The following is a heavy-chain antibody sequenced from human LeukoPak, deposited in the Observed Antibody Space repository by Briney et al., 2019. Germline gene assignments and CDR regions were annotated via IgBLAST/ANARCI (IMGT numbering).Heavy chain of an antibody. CDR2: INPSSGGT. CDR1: GYTYTTYH. J-gene: IGHJ6*03. CDR3: AGVVVRAVYYMDV. Sequence: ASVKVSCKASGYTYTTYHIHWVRQAPGQGLEWMGIINPSSGGTTYAQKFQGRVTMTRDTSTSTLYMELSSLRSEDTAVYYCAGVVVRAVYYMDVWGKGTTVTVSS. V-gene: IGHV1-46*01. D-gene: IGHD3-10*01.